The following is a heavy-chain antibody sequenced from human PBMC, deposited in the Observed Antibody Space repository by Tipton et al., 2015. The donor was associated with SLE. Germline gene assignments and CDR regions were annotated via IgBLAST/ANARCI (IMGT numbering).Heavy chain of an antibody. CDR1: GFTLSDYW. CDR2: INQDGSRK. V-gene: IGHV3-7*01. Sequence: LSLTCAASGFTLSDYWMTWVRQAPGKGLEWVANINQDGSRKHYVDSVKGRFSISRDNAKNSGYVQLNSLRAEDTAVYYCGSVDYPHYGVDVWGQGTTVTVSS. CDR3: GSVDYPHYGVDV. J-gene: IGHJ6*02. D-gene: IGHD3-10*01.